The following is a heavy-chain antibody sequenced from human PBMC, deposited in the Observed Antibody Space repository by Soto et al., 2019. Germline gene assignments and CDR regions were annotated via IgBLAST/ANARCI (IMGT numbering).Heavy chain of an antibody. J-gene: IGHJ4*02. Sequence: EVQLLESGGGLVQPGGSLRLSCAASGFTFSSYAMSWVRQAPGKGLEWVSALSGSGGSTYYADSVKGRFTISRDNSKNTLYLQMNSLRAEDTAVYYCAKSDYSSSWFDYWGQGTLVTVSS. CDR1: GFTFSSYA. CDR2: LSGSGGST. CDR3: AKSDYSSSWFDY. D-gene: IGHD6-13*01. V-gene: IGHV3-23*01.